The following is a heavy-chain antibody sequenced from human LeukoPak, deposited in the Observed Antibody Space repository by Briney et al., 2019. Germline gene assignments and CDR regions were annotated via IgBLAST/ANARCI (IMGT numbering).Heavy chain of an antibody. J-gene: IGHJ4*02. CDR1: GYTLTELS. V-gene: IGHV1-24*01. CDR3: ATGAVAVLTPPYYFDY. Sequence: HGASVKVSCKVSGYTLTELSMHWVRQAPGKGLEWMGGFDPEDGETIYAQKFQGRVTMTEDTSTDTAYMELSSLRSEDTAVYYCATGAVAVLTPPYYFDYWGQGTLVTVSS. CDR2: FDPEDGET. D-gene: IGHD6-19*01.